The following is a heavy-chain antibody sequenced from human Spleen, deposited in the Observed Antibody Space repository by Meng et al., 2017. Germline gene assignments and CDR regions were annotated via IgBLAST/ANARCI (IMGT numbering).Heavy chain of an antibody. CDR3: ARGSAGDYYFDS. Sequence: SETLSLTCTVSGGSITSSPDYWGWIRQPPGKGLEWIGSIYYSGSTYYNPSLKSRATVSVDKSKNQISLRLASVTAADTAVYFCARGSAGDYYFDSWGQGTVVTVSS. D-gene: IGHD4-17*01. CDR2: IYYSGST. J-gene: IGHJ4*02. CDR1: GGSITSSPDY. V-gene: IGHV4-39*07.